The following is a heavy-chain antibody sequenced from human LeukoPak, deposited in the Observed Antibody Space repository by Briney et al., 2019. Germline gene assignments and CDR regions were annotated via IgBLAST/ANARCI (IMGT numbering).Heavy chain of an antibody. J-gene: IGHJ4*02. V-gene: IGHV4-31*03. Sequence: SQTLSLTCTVSGGSISSGGYYWSWIRQHPGKGLEWIGYIYYSGSTYYNPSLKSRVTISVDTSKNQFSLKLSSVTAADTAVYYCARGISHDFWSGYYFDYWGQGTLVTVSS. CDR2: IYYSGST. CDR3: ARGISHDFWSGYYFDY. D-gene: IGHD3-3*01. CDR1: GGSISSGGYY.